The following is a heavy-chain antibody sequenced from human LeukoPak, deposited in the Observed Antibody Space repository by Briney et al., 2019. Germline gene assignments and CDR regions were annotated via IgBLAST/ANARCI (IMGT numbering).Heavy chain of an antibody. D-gene: IGHD6-6*01. CDR2: INPSGGST. Sequence: GAAVKVSCKASGYTFTSYYMHWVRQAPEQGLEWMGIINPSGGSTSYAQKFQGRVTMTRDMSTSTVYMELSSLRSEDTAVYYCARGQLVRSFDYWGQGTLVTVSS. J-gene: IGHJ4*02. V-gene: IGHV1-46*01. CDR1: GYTFTSYY. CDR3: ARGQLVRSFDY.